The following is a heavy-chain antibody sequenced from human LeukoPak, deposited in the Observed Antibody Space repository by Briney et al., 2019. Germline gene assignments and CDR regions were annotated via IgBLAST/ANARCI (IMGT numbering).Heavy chain of an antibody. CDR2: INHSGST. CDR1: GGFFSGYY. J-gene: IGHJ5*02. Sequence: SETLSLTCAVYGGFFSGYYWSWIRQPPGKGLEWIGEINHSGSTNYNPSLKSRVTISVDTSKNQFSLKLSSVTAADTAVYYCARGGYCSSTSCYSSIHWFDPWGQGTLVTVSS. V-gene: IGHV4-34*01. CDR3: ARGGYCSSTSCYSSIHWFDP. D-gene: IGHD2-2*01.